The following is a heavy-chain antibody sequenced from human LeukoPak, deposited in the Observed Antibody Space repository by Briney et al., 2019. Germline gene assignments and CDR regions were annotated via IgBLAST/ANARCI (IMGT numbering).Heavy chain of an antibody. Sequence: ASVKVSCKASGGTFSSYAISWVRQAPGQGLEWMGGIIPIFGTANYAQKFQGRVTMTRDTSTSTVYMELSSLKSEDTAVYYCATDSGTVLVLWGQGTLVTVSS. D-gene: IGHD2-8*02. CDR3: ATDSGTVLVL. V-gene: IGHV1-69*05. CDR2: IIPIFGTA. J-gene: IGHJ4*02. CDR1: GGTFSSYA.